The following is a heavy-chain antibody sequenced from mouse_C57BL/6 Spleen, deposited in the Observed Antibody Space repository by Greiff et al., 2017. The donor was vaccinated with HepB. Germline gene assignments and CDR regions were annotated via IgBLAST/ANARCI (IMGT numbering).Heavy chain of an antibody. J-gene: IGHJ2*01. CDR1: GYTFTSYG. Sequence: QVQLQQSGAELARPGASVKLSCKASGYTFTSYGISWVKQRTGQGLEWIGEIYPRSGNTYYNEKFKGKATLTADKSSSTAYMELRSLTSEDSAVYFCATSPLYYGSSYDYFDYWGQGTTLTVSS. D-gene: IGHD1-1*01. CDR3: ATSPLYYGSSYDYFDY. V-gene: IGHV1-81*01. CDR2: IYPRSGNT.